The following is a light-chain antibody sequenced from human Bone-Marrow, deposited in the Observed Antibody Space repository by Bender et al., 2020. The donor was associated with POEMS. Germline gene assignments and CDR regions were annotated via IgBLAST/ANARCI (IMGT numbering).Light chain of an antibody. CDR3: CSYAGSYTLA. CDR1: DLGDKY. Sequence: SYEVTQPPSVSVSPGQTASITCSGDDLGDKYVAWYQQKPGQSPVLVIYQDTKRPSGIPERFSGSKSGNTASLTISGLQAEDEADYYCCSYAGSYTLAFGGGTKLTVL. V-gene: IGLV3-1*01. J-gene: IGLJ2*01. CDR2: QDT.